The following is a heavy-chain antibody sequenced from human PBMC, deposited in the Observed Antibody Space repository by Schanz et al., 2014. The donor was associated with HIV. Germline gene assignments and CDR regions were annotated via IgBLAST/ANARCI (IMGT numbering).Heavy chain of an antibody. J-gene: IGHJ6*02. CDR1: GFTFNNAW. CDR3: STGGNYYYYGMDV. CDR2: IKSNTDGGTE. V-gene: IGHV3-15*01. Sequence: VHLGQSGGGVVQPGRSLRLSCAASGFTFNNAWMSWVRLAPGKGLEWVGRIKSNTDGGTEDYATPVKGRFTISRDDSKNTLYLQMNRLKTEDTAVYYCSTGGNYYYYGMDVWGQGTTVTVSS.